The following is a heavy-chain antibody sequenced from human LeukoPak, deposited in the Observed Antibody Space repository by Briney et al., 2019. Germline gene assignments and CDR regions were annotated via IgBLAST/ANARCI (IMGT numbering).Heavy chain of an antibody. CDR3: ARGAAAGQDFDY. Sequence: GGSLRLSWAASGFTFSSYAMHWVRKAPGKGLEWGAVISYDGSNKYYADSVKGRFTISRDNSKNTLYLQMNSLRAEDTAVYYCARGAAAGQDFDYWGQGTLVTVSS. D-gene: IGHD6-13*01. V-gene: IGHV3-30-3*01. CDR1: GFTFSSYA. CDR2: ISYDGSNK. J-gene: IGHJ4*02.